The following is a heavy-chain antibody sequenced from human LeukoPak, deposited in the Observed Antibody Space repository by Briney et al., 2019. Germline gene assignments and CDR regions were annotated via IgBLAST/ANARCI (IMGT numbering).Heavy chain of an antibody. CDR1: GFTFSSYA. CDR2: ISSGSSYI. D-gene: IGHD3-22*01. J-gene: IGHJ4*02. V-gene: IGHV3-21*01. CDR3: ARDSGYYYDSSGSFDY. Sequence: GGSPRLSCAASGFTFSSYAMNWVRQAPGKGLKWVSSISSGSSYIYYADSVKGRFTISRDNAKNSLYLQMNSLRAEDTAVYYCARDSGYYYDSSGSFDYWGQGTLVTVSS.